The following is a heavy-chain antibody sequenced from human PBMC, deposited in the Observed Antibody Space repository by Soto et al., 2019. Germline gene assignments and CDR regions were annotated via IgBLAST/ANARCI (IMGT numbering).Heavy chain of an antibody. CDR1: GFTFSSYA. CDR3: AKDRSYCSGGSCYSGPEYFQH. J-gene: IGHJ1*01. D-gene: IGHD2-15*01. CDR2: ISGSGGST. V-gene: IGHV3-23*01. Sequence: GGSLRLSCAASGFTFSSYAMSWVRQAPGKGLEWVSAISGSGGSTYYADSVKGRFTISRDNSKNTLYLQMNSLRAEDTAVYYCAKDRSYCSGGSCYSGPEYFQHWGQGTLVTVSS.